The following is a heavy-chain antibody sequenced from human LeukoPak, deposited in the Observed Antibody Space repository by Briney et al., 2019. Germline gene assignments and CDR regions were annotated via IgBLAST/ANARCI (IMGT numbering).Heavy chain of an antibody. V-gene: IGHV4-30-2*01. CDR2: IYHSGST. CDR1: GGSISSGGYS. Sequence: SETLSLTCAVSGGSISSGGYSWSWIRQPPGKGLEWIGYIYHSGSTYYNPSLKSRVTISVDRSKNQFSLKLSSVTAADTAVYYCARDLGYCSGGSCYAWFDPWGQGTLVSVSS. J-gene: IGHJ5*02. D-gene: IGHD2-15*01. CDR3: ARDLGYCSGGSCYAWFDP.